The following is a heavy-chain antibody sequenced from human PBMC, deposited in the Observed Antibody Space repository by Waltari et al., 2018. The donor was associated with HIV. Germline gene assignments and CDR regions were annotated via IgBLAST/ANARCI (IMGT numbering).Heavy chain of an antibody. D-gene: IGHD3-16*01. CDR1: GFTVSSNY. J-gene: IGHJ2*01. V-gene: IGHV3-53*01. CDR3: ARSGLIGC. CDR2: IYVGGRT. Sequence: EVQLVESGGGLIQPGGSLRLSCAASGFTVSSNYMSWVRQAAGKGRGWLSGIYVGGRTYSADSVKGRFTISRDNTKNTLYLQMNSLRAEDTAVYYCARSGLIGCWGRGTLVTVSS.